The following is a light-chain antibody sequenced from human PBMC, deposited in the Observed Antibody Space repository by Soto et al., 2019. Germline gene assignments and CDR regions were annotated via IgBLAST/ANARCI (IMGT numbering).Light chain of an antibody. J-gene: IGKJ4*01. CDR3: QQSYTTPLT. Sequence: DIQMTQSPSSLSASVGDRVTITCRASQSISTSLNWYQQKPGNAPKALISDASGLQSGVPSRFSGSGSGTEFTLTIGTLQPEDLATYYCQQSYTTPLTFGGGTKVEIK. CDR2: DAS. V-gene: IGKV1-39*01. CDR1: QSISTS.